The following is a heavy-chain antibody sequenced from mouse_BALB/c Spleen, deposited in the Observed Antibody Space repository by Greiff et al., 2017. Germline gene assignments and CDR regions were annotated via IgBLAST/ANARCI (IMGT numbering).Heavy chain of an antibody. CDR3: NASTPHWYFDV. CDR1: GFNIKDYY. V-gene: IGHV14-4*02. CDR2: IDPENGDT. J-gene: IGHJ1*01. Sequence: VQLQQSGAELVRSGASVKLSCTASGFNIKDYYMHWVKQRPEQGLEWIGWIDPENGDTEYAPKFQGKATMTADTSSNTAYLQLSSLTSEDTAVYYCNASTPHWYFDVWGAGTTVTVSS. D-gene: IGHD5-1*01.